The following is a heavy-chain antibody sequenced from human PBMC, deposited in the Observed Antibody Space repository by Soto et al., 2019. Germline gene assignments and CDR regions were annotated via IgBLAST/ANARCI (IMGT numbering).Heavy chain of an antibody. J-gene: IGHJ5*02. Sequence: GGSLRLSCSASGFTFSSYAMHWVRQAPGKGLEYVSATSSNGGSTYYADSVKGRFTISRDNSKNTLYLQMSSLRAEDTAVYYCVKDGERRSSLNWFDPWGQGTLVTVSS. CDR3: VKDGERRSSLNWFDP. D-gene: IGHD1-1*01. V-gene: IGHV3-64D*06. CDR2: TSSNGGST. CDR1: GFTFSSYA.